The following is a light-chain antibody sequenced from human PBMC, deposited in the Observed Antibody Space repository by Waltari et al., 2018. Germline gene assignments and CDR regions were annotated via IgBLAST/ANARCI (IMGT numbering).Light chain of an antibody. CDR3: QQSFSTPRT. CDR2: GAS. Sequence: DIQMTQSPSSLCTSVGDRVTINGRASQNITTYLNWYQQKSANAPKLLIYGASSLQSGVPARFSGSGSGTGFTLTITSLQPEDFGTYYCQQSFSTPRTFGQGTKVEI. V-gene: IGKV1-39*01. J-gene: IGKJ2*01. CDR1: QNITTY.